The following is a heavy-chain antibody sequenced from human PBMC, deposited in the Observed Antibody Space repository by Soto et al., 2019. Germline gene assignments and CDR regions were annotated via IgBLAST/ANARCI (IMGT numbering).Heavy chain of an antibody. J-gene: IGHJ4*02. CDR1: GYTFTNYF. V-gene: IGHV1-46*01. CDR3: ARGDYRIDY. D-gene: IGHD3-10*01. CDR2: INPSGGGT. Sequence: QVQLVQSGAEVKKPGASVKVSCKASGYTFTNYFMHWVRQAPGQGLEWMGIINPSGGGTVYAQKFQGRVTMTRDAYTSTFYMELISLRSGDTALYYCARGDYRIDYWGQGTLVTVSS.